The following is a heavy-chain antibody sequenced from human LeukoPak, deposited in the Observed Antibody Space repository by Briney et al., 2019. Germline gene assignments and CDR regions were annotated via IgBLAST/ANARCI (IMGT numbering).Heavy chain of an antibody. V-gene: IGHV3-9*01. D-gene: IGHD6-25*01. CDR1: GFTFDDYA. CDR3: AKGAAAGIRGYFDY. J-gene: IGHJ4*02. CDR2: ISYNRDGI. Sequence: PGGSLRLSCVASGFTFDDYAMHWVRQAPGKGLEWVSSISYNRDGIGYADSVKGRFTVSRDNAKNSLYLQMNSLRSEDTALYYCAKGAAAGIRGYFDYWGQGILVTVSS.